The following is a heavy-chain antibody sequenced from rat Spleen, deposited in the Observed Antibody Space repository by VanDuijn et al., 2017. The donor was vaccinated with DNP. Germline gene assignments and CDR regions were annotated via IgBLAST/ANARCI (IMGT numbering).Heavy chain of an antibody. CDR3: ASSNLRGNWFAY. CDR2: ISPSGVSL. Sequence: EVQLVESGGGLVQPGRSMKLSCIASGFTFCNYRMHWIRQAPPKGLEWVASISPSGVSLYYRDSVKGRFTISRYNAQATLYLQRDSLRSGDTATYYCASSNLRGNWFAYWGQGTLVTVSS. V-gene: IGHV5-19*01. CDR1: GFTFCNYR. J-gene: IGHJ3*01. D-gene: IGHD4-3*01.